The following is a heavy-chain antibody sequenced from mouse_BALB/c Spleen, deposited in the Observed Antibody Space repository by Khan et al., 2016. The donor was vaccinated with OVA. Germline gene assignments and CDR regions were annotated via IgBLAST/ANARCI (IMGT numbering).Heavy chain of an antibody. CDR1: GYIFTSYW. D-gene: IGHD6-1*01. V-gene: IGHV1S132*01. Sequence: VQLQQSGAELVRPGASVKLSCKTSGYIFTSYWIHWVKQRSGQGLEWIARIYPGTDNTYYSEKFKAKATLTADKSSSTAYMQLSSLKSEDSAVYCCAREEPLYYIEFWGQGTTLTVSS. CDR3: AREEPLYYIEF. J-gene: IGHJ2*01. CDR2: IYPGTDNT.